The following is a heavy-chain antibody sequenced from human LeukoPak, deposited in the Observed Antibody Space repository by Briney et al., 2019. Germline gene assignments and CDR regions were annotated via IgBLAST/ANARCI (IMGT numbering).Heavy chain of an antibody. CDR3: ARVITIGYYMDV. CDR1: GGSVTSSSHY. V-gene: IGHV4-39*06. D-gene: IGHD1-20*01. CDR2: IYYSGDD. J-gene: IGHJ6*03. Sequence: PSETLSLTCTVSGGSVTSSSHYWGWIRQPPGKGLEWIASIYYSGDDYYNPSLKSRVTISVDTSKNQFPLKLSSVTAADTAVYYCARVITIGYYMDVWGKGTTVTVSS.